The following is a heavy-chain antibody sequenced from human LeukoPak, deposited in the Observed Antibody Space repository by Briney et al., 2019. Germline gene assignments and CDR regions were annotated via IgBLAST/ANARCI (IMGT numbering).Heavy chain of an antibody. D-gene: IGHD3-16*01. CDR2: IHGDGSTT. CDR1: GFSIKNYW. J-gene: IGHJ4*02. CDR3: ARDSRYAYHC. V-gene: IGHV3-74*01. Sequence: GGSLRLSCAASGFSIKNYWMHWVRQAPGKGLVWVSRIHGDGSTTTYADSVKGRFTISRDDAKNTVYLQMNSLSAEDTAVYYCARDSRYAYHCWGQGTLVTVSS.